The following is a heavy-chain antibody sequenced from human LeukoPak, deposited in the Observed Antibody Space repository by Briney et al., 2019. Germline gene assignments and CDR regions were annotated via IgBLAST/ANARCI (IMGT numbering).Heavy chain of an antibody. CDR1: GGSFSGYY. CDR2: INHSGST. J-gene: IGHJ4*02. CDR3: ARAPVLGSG. D-gene: IGHD6-25*01. V-gene: IGHV4-34*01. Sequence: SETLSLTCAVYGGSFSGYYWSWIRQPPGKGLEWIGEINHSGSTNYNPSLRSRVTISVDTSKNQFSLKLSSVTAADTAVYYCARAPVLGSGWGQGTLVTDSS.